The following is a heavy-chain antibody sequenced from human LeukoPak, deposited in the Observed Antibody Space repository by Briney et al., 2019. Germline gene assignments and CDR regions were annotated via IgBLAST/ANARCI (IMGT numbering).Heavy chain of an antibody. CDR2: IYHSGST. V-gene: IGHV4-38-2*01. D-gene: IGHD3-3*01. CDR1: GYSISSGYY. CDR3: ARQGASPLEWLTLPFDY. J-gene: IGHJ4*02. Sequence: SETLSLTCAVSGYSISSGYYWGWIRQPPGKGLEWIGSIYHSGSTYYNPSLKSRVTISVDTSKNQFSLKLSSVTAADTAVYYCARQGASPLEWLTLPFDYWGQGTLVTVSS.